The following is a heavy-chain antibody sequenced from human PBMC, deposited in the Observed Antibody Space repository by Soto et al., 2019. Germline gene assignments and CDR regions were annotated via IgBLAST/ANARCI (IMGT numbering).Heavy chain of an antibody. Sequence: SVKVSCKASGFTFTNSAMLWVRQARGQRLEWIGWIVVGSGNTNYAQKFQERVTITRDMSTSTAYMELSSLRSEDTAVYYCAAEGTVTTGMDVWGQGTTDTVSS. D-gene: IGHD4-17*01. CDR2: IVVGSGNT. V-gene: IGHV1-58*02. CDR1: GFTFTNSA. CDR3: AAEGTVTTGMDV. J-gene: IGHJ6*02.